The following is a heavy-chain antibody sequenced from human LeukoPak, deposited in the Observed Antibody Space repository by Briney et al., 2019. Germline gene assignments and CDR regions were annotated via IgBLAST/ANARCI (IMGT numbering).Heavy chain of an antibody. V-gene: IGHV3-30*02. CDR1: GFTFSSYG. CDR3: ANDHSTYYYGSGSHRFDY. D-gene: IGHD3-10*01. CDR2: VRYDGSNK. Sequence: QPGGSLRLSCAASGFTFSSYGMHWVRQAPGKGLEWVAFVRYDGSNKYYADSVKGRFTISRDNSKNTLYLQMNSLRAEDTAVYYCANDHSTYYYGSGSHRFDYWGQGTLVTVSS. J-gene: IGHJ4*02.